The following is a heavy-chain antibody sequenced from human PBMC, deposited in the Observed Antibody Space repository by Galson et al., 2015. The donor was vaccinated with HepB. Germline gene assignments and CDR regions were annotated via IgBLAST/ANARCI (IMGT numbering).Heavy chain of an antibody. CDR1: GFTFSSYW. CDR2: IKQDGSAK. Sequence: SLRLSCAASGFTFSSYWMTWVRQAPGKGLEWVANIKQDGSAKNFVDSVKGRFTISRDNAKNSLYLQMNSLRAEDTAVYYCARVGCGGCNREVSWISPWGQGTLVTVSS. CDR3: ARVGCGGCNREVSWISP. D-gene: IGHD2-21*01. J-gene: IGHJ5*02. V-gene: IGHV3-7*03.